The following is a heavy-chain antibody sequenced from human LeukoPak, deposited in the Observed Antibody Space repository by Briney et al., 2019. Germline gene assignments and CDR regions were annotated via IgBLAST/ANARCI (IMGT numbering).Heavy chain of an antibody. D-gene: IGHD2-21*02. V-gene: IGHV4-59*01. CDR3: ARERARVCGGDCYFDAFDI. Sequence: SETLSLTCTVSGGSISSYYWSWIRQPPGKGLEWIGYIHSSGSTHYNPSLKSRVTISVDTSKNQFSLKLSSVTAADTAVYYCARERARVCGGDCYFDAFDIWGQGTMVTVSS. CDR1: GGSISSYY. CDR2: IHSSGST. J-gene: IGHJ3*02.